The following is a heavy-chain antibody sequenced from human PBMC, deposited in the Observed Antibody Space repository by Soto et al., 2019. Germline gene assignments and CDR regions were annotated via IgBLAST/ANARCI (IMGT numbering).Heavy chain of an antibody. V-gene: IGHV4-39*07. Sequence: PSETLSLTCSVSGASISIGTDYWGWIRHPPGKGLEWIGNIHYSGSTYYNPSLKSRVNISVDTSKNQFSLKLSSVTAADTAVYYCAAGGGLPRYYWGQGTLVTVSS. CDR3: AAGGGLPRYY. CDR1: GASISIGTDY. CDR2: IHYSGST. J-gene: IGHJ4*02. D-gene: IGHD5-12*01.